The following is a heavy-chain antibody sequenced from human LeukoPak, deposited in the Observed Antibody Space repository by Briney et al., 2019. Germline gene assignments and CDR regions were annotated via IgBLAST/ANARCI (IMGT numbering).Heavy chain of an antibody. CDR3: ARYGTNGFWDYFDY. J-gene: IGHJ4*02. D-gene: IGHD2-8*01. V-gene: IGHV3-7*01. CDR2: IKQDGSEK. CDR1: GGSFSGYY. Sequence: LPSETLSLTCAVYGGSFSGYYWSWVRQAPGKGLEWVANIKQDGSEKYYVDSVKGRFTISRDNAKNSLYLQMNSLRAEDTAVYYCARYGTNGFWDYFDYWGQGTLVTVSS.